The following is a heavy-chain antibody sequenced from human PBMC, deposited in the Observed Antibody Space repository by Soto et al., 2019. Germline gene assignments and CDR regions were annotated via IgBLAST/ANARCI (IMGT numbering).Heavy chain of an antibody. CDR1: GDSVSSNIAA. CDR3: ARVPPEYCSSTSCHHYYGMDV. J-gene: IGHJ6*02. D-gene: IGHD2-2*01. CDR2: TYYRSKWYN. V-gene: IGHV6-1*01. Sequence: SQTLSLTCAISGDSVSSNIAAWNWIRQSPSRGLEWLGRTYYRSKWYNDYAVSVKSRITINPDTSKNQFSLQLNSVTPEDTAVYYCARVPPEYCSSTSCHHYYGMDVWGQGTTVTVSS.